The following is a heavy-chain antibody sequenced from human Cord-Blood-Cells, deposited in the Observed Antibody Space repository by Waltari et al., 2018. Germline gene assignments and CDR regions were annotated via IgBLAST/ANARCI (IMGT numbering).Heavy chain of an antibody. V-gene: IGHV3-7*01. CDR2: KKQDGREK. D-gene: IGHD3-10*01. CDR1: GFTFSSYW. Sequence: EVQLVESGGGLVQPGGSLRLSCAASGFTFSSYWMSWVRQAPGKGVGWVANKKQDGREKYYVDSVKGRFTISRDNAKNSLYLQMNSLRAEDTAVYYCARDRLRFAFDIWGQGTMVTVSS. J-gene: IGHJ3*02. CDR3: ARDRLRFAFDI.